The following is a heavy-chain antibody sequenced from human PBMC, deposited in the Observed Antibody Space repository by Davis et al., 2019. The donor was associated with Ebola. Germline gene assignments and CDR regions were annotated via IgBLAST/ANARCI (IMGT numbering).Heavy chain of an antibody. CDR3: ARDFSAHYTMDV. Sequence: PGGSLRLSCTASGFTFSAYSMDWVRQAPGKGLEWISYMNGGGNAIYYADSVKGRFTISRDNAKNSLYLQMNSLRDEDTAVYYCARDFSAHYTMDVWGKGTTVTVSS. CDR1: GFTFSAYS. D-gene: IGHD3-3*02. CDR2: MNGGGNAI. J-gene: IGHJ6*04. V-gene: IGHV3-48*02.